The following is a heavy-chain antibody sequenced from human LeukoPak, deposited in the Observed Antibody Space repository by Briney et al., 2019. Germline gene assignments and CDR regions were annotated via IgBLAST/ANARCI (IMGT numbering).Heavy chain of an antibody. Sequence: GGSLRLSCAASGFTFSSYAMHWVRQAPGKGLEWVAVISYDGSNKYYADSVKGRFTISRDNSKNTLYLQMNSLRAEDTAVYYCARDMRATILTDYWGQGTLVTVSS. J-gene: IGHJ4*02. V-gene: IGHV3-30-3*01. CDR1: GFTFSSYA. CDR2: ISYDGSNK. CDR3: ARDMRATILTDY. D-gene: IGHD5-12*01.